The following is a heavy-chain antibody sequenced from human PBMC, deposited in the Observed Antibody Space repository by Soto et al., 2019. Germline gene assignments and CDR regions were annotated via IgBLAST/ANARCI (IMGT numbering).Heavy chain of an antibody. Sequence: PVGSHRLSCAASGFTFSSYAMTWLSQDPGKGLEWVSGISSSGAGTNYAGSVKGRFTISRDNSKNTVYLQMNSSVTAADTAVYYCARDTGQKRGYSYGALYYYYGMDVWGQGTTVTVSS. J-gene: IGHJ6*02. CDR3: ARDTGQKRGYSYGALYYYYGMDV. CDR1: GFTFSSYA. D-gene: IGHD5-18*01. CDR2: ISSSGAGT. V-gene: IGHV3-23*01.